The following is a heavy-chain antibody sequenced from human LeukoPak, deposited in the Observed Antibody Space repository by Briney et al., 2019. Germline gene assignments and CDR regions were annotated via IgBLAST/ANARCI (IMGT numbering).Heavy chain of an antibody. V-gene: IGHV1-8*01. J-gene: IGHJ4*02. Sequence: ASVKFSCKASGYTFNSYDINWVRQATGQGLEWMGWMNPNSGNTGYAQKFQGRVTMTRNTSISTAYMELSSLRSEDTAVYYCARARLSGCEANWGQGTLVTVSS. D-gene: IGHD5-12*01. CDR3: ARARLSGCEAN. CDR1: GYTFNSYD. CDR2: MNPNSGNT.